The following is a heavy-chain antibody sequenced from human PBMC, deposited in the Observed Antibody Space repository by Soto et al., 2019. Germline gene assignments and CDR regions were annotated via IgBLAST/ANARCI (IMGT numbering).Heavy chain of an antibody. Sequence: SETLSLTCTVSGGSISSSSYYWGWIRQPPGKWLEWIGSIYYSGSTYYNPSLKSRVTISVDTSKNQFSLKLSSVTAADTAVYYCAKTYYDYVWGTYRPDAFDIWGQGTMVTVSS. J-gene: IGHJ3*02. CDR1: GGSISSSSYY. CDR2: IYYSGST. V-gene: IGHV4-39*01. CDR3: AKTYYDYVWGTYRPDAFDI. D-gene: IGHD3-16*02.